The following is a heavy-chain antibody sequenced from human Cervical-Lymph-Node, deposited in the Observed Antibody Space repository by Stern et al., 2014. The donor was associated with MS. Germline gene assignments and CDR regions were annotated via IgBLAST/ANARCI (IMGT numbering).Heavy chain of an antibody. D-gene: IGHD3-10*01. CDR1: GGSISSSSYY. V-gene: IGHV4-39*01. CDR3: ARHSSVGGSGSYYFDY. Sequence: QVQLQESGSRLVKPSQTLSLTCTVSGGSISSSSYYWGWIRQPPGKGLEWIGRIYYSGSPYYNPSRKIRVTISEDTSKTQSPLKLTSVTAADTAVYYCARHSSVGGSGSYYFDYWGQGTLVTVSS. J-gene: IGHJ4*02. CDR2: IYYSGSP.